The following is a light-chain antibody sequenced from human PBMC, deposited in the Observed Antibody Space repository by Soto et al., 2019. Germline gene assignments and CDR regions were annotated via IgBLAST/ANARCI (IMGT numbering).Light chain of an antibody. Sequence: QSALTQPASVSGSPGQSVTISCTGTSXDVGAYNYVSWYQHHPGKVPKLLIYEVTNRPSGVSDCFSGSKSGNTASLTISGLQAEDEADYYCSSKRDSSTLFVFGTGTKVTV. V-gene: IGLV2-14*01. CDR2: EVT. CDR1: SXDVGAYNY. J-gene: IGLJ1*01. CDR3: SSKRDSSTLFV.